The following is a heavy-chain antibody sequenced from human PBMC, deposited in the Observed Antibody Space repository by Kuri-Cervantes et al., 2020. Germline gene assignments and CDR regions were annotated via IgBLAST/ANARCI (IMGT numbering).Heavy chain of an antibody. Sequence: GESLKISCAASGFTFSSYSMNWVRQAPGKGLEWVSYISSSSSTIYYADSVKGRFTTSRDNAKNSLYLQMNSLRDEDTAVYYCARDRVLLWFGELNSGWFDPWGQGTLVTVSS. CDR3: ARDRVLLWFGELNSGWFDP. CDR1: GFTFSSYS. D-gene: IGHD3-10*01. V-gene: IGHV3-48*02. CDR2: ISSSSSTI. J-gene: IGHJ5*02.